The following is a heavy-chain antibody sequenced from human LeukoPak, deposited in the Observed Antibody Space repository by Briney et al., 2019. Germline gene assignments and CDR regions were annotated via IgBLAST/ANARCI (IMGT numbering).Heavy chain of an antibody. CDR2: ISSGGDRT. V-gene: IGHV3-23*01. Sequence: QTGGSLRLSCAATGYSFSSYALSWVRQAPGMGLEWVSAISSGGDRTYYADSVTGRFTISRDNSKNMLFLQMSSLRAEDAAMYYCTREAIATGYAYDWGQGTLVIVFS. J-gene: IGHJ4*02. CDR1: GYSFSSYA. D-gene: IGHD3-16*01. CDR3: TREAIATGYAYD.